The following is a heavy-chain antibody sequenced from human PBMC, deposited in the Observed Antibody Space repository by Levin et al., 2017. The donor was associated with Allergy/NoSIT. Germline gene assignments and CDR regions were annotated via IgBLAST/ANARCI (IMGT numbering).Heavy chain of an antibody. CDR1: GGSFSGYY. Sequence: PSETLSLTCAVYGGSFSGYYWSWIRQPPGKGLEWIGEINHSGSTNYNPSLKSRVTISVDTSKNQFSLKLSSVTAADTAVYYCARYGVVAAFTQTNWFDPWGQGTLVTVSS. J-gene: IGHJ5*02. CDR3: ARYGVVAAFTQTNWFDP. V-gene: IGHV4-34*01. CDR2: INHSGST. D-gene: IGHD2-15*01.